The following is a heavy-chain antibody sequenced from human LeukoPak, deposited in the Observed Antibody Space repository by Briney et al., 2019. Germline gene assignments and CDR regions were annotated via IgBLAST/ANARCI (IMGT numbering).Heavy chain of an antibody. CDR3: ASHRGYSGYVDY. D-gene: IGHD5-12*01. J-gene: IGHJ4*02. CDR2: IYYSGST. Sequence: GSLRLSCAASGFTFSSYAMSWIRQPPGKGLEWIGYIYYSGSTNYNPSLKSRVTISVDTSKNQFSLKLSSVTAADTAVYYCASHRGYSGYVDYWGQGTLVTVSS. CDR1: GFTFSSYA. V-gene: IGHV4-59*08.